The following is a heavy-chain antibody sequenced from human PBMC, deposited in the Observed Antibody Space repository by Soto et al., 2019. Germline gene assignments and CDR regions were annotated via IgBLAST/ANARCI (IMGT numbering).Heavy chain of an antibody. CDR1: GGSISSGDYY. J-gene: IGHJ6*02. V-gene: IGHV4-30-4*01. Sequence: QVQLQESGPGLVKPSQTLSLTCTVSGGSISSGDYYWSWIRQPPGKGLEWIGYIYYSGSTYYNPSVKSRVTISVDTSKNQFSLKLSSVTAADTAVYYCASSSSGWSFTLQYYYGMDVWGQGTTVTVSS. CDR3: ASSSSGWSFTLQYYYGMDV. CDR2: IYYSGST. D-gene: IGHD6-6*01.